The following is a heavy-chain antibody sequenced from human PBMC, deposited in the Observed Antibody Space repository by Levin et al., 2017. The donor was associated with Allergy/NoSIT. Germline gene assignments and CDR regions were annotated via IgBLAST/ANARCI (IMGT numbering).Heavy chain of an antibody. CDR2: ISYDGSNK. Sequence: GESLKISCAASGFTFSSYTMHWVRQAPGKGLEWVAVISYDGSNKYYADSVKGRLTISRDNSKNTLYLQMNSLRAEDTAVYYCASGYSGYDLGYWGQGTLVTVSS. D-gene: IGHD5-12*01. CDR3: ASGYSGYDLGY. CDR1: GFTFSSYT. V-gene: IGHV3-30-3*01. J-gene: IGHJ4*02.